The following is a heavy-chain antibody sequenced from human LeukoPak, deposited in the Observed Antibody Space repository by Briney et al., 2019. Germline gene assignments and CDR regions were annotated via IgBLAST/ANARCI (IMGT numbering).Heavy chain of an antibody. D-gene: IGHD3-10*01. Sequence: PGRSLRLSCAASGFTFSSYGMHWVRQAPGEGLEWVAVIAYDGSSEHYADSVKGRFTIFRDNSKNTLSLQMSSLRAEDTAVYYCAKEDYFGSGSYLGYWGQGTLVTV. V-gene: IGHV3-30*18. J-gene: IGHJ4*02. CDR3: AKEDYFGSGSYLGY. CDR2: IAYDGSSE. CDR1: GFTFSSYG.